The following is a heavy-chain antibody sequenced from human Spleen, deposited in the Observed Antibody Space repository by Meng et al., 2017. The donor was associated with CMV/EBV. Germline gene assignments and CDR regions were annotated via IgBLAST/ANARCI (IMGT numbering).Heavy chain of an antibody. Sequence: ASVKVSCKTSGYTFTAYFIHWVRQAPGQGLEWMGWINPKSGSTNLAQRFQGRVTLTWDTSISTAYMELSRLRSDDTATYYCARPVPTTIKRVVNPQHFFDFWGHGTQVTVSS. J-gene: IGHJ4*01. CDR2: INPKSGST. CDR1: GYTFTAYF. CDR3: ARPVPTTIKRVVNPQHFFDF. V-gene: IGHV1-2*02. D-gene: IGHD1-26*01.